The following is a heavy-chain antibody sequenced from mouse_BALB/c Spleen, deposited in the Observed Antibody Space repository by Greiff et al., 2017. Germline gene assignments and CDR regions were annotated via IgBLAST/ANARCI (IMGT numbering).Heavy chain of an antibody. CDR2: IRNKANGYTT. Sequence: EVMLVESGGGLVQPGGSLRLSCATSGFTFTDYYMSWVRQPPGKALEWLGFIRNKANGYTTEYSASVKGRFTISRDNSQSILYLQMNTLIAEDSATYYCARDNYAMDYWGQGTSVTVSS. CDR3: ARDNYAMDY. J-gene: IGHJ4*01. CDR1: GFTFTDYY. V-gene: IGHV7-3*02.